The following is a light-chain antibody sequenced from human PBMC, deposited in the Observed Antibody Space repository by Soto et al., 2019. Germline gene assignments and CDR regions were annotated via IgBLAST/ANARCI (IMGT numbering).Light chain of an antibody. CDR1: SL. CDR2: GDR. CDR3: CSYVNSSTMV. J-gene: IGLJ3*02. Sequence: QSVLTRPASVSGSPGQSITVSCTGASLVSWYQLHPGKAPKLIIYGDRKRPSGVSSRFSGSKSGSTASLTISGLQAEDEADYFCCSYVNSSTMVFGTGTKLTVL. V-gene: IGLV2-23*01.